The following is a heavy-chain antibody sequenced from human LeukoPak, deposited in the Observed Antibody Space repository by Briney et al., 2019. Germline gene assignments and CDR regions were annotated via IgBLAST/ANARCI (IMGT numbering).Heavy chain of an antibody. J-gene: IGHJ4*02. Sequence: ASVKVSCKASGYTFTGYYMHWVRQAPGQGLEWMGWINPSSGGTNYAQKFQGRVTMTSDTSISTAYMELSRLRSDDTAVYYCARRDLVATAGSDYWGQGTLVTVSS. CDR1: GYTFTGYY. CDR3: ARRDLVATAGSDY. D-gene: IGHD6-13*01. V-gene: IGHV1-2*02. CDR2: INPSSGGT.